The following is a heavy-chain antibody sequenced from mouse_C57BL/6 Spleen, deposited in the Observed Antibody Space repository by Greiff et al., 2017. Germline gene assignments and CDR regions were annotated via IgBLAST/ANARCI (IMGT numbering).Heavy chain of an antibody. Sequence: VQLKESGPGLVKPSQTVFLTCTVTGISITTGNYRWSWIRQFPGNKLEWIGYIYYSGTITYNPSLTSPTPITRDTPTIQLFLEMNSMTAEDTATDYCARDYYSNYGGYIDVWGTGTTVTVSS. D-gene: IGHD2-5*01. V-gene: IGHV3-5*01. CDR2: IYYSGTI. CDR1: GISITTGNYR. J-gene: IGHJ1*03. CDR3: ARDYYSNYGGYIDV.